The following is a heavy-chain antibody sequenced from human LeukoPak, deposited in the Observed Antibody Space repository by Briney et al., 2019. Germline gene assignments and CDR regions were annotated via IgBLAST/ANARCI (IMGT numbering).Heavy chain of an antibody. V-gene: IGHV3-21*01. CDR3: ARDLRELPL. CDR1: GFTFSSYT. CDR2: ISSSSNYI. D-gene: IGHD1-26*01. J-gene: IGHJ4*02. Sequence: PGGSLRLSCAASGFTFSSYTMTWVRQAPGKGLEWVSSISSSSNYIYYADSVKGRFTGSRDNAKNSLYLQMNSLRAEDTAVYYCARDLRELPLWGQGTLVTVSS.